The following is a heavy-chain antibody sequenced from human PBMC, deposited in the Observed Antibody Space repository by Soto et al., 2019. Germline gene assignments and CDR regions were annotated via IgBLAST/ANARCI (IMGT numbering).Heavy chain of an antibody. D-gene: IGHD2-2*01. CDR1: GYTFTSYD. J-gene: IGHJ4*02. CDR3: ARVLVCDCSSTSCPTGEFDY. Sequence: ASVKVSCKASGYTFTSYDINWVRQATGQGREWMGWMNPNSGNTGYAQKFQGRVTMTRNTSISTAYMELSSLRSEDAAVYYCARVLVCDCSSTSCPTGEFDYWGQGTLVTVSS. CDR2: MNPNSGNT. V-gene: IGHV1-8*01.